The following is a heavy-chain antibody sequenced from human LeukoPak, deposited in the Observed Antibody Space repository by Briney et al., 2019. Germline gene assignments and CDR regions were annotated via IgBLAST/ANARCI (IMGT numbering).Heavy chain of an antibody. CDR2: ISHSGST. CDR3: VRAYDY. CDR1: GGSFSGYY. J-gene: IGHJ4*02. V-gene: IGHV4-34*01. Sequence: PSETLSLTCAVYGGSFSGYYWSWIRQPPGKGLEWIGEISHSGSTNYNPSLKSRVTISVDTSKNQFSLKLSSVTAADTAVYYCVRAYDYWGQGTLVTVSS.